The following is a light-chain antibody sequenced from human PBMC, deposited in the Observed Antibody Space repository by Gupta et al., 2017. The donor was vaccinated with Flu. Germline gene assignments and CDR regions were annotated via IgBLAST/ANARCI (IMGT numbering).Light chain of an antibody. CDR2: AAS. J-gene: IGKJ4*01. V-gene: IGKV1-39*01. Sequence: DIQMTQSPSSLSASVGDRVTITCRASQRISSYLNWYQQKPGKAPKLLIYAASRVQSGVPSRFSGSGSGTDFTLTISRRQPEDFATYYCQQRNSTPVTFGRGTKVDIK. CDR3: QQRNSTPVT. CDR1: QRISSY.